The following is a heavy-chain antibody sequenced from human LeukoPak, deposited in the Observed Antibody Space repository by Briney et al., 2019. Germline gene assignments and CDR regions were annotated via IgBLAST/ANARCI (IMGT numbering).Heavy chain of an antibody. CDR3: ARVSLFDILTAVYAFDI. CDR1: GFTFSSYS. V-gene: IGHV3-7*01. CDR2: IKQDGSEK. Sequence: QNGGSLRLSCAASGFTFSSYSMNWVRQAPGKGLEWVANIKQDGSEKYYVDSVKGRFTISRDNAKNSLYLQMNSLRAEDTAVYYCARVSLFDILTAVYAFDIWGQGTMVTVSS. D-gene: IGHD3-9*01. J-gene: IGHJ3*02.